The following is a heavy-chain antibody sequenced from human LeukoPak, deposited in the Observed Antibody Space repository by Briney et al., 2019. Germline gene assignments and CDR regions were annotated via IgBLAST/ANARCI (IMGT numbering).Heavy chain of an antibody. CDR2: ISGSGGST. CDR3: AKQSAGSSTWYSLHFDY. Sequence: GGSLRLSCAASGFTFSSYAMSWVRQAPGKGLEWVSAISGSGGSTYYADSVKGRFTISRDNSKNTLYLQMNSLRAEDTAVYFCAKQSAGSSTWYSLHFDYWGQGTLATVSS. D-gene: IGHD6-13*01. J-gene: IGHJ4*02. V-gene: IGHV3-23*01. CDR1: GFTFSSYA.